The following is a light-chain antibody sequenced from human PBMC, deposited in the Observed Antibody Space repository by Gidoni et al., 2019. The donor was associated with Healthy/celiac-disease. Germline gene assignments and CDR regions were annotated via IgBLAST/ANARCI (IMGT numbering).Light chain of an antibody. J-gene: IGLJ2*01. CDR1: SSDVGSYNR. V-gene: IGLV2-18*01. CDR2: EVR. Sequence: QSALTQPPSVSGSPGQSVTIPCTGTSSDVGSYNRASWYQQPPGTAPKLMIYEVRNRPSGVPDRFSGSKSGNTASLTISGLQAEDEADYYCSLYTISSTLVFGGGTKLTVL. CDR3: SLYTISSTLV.